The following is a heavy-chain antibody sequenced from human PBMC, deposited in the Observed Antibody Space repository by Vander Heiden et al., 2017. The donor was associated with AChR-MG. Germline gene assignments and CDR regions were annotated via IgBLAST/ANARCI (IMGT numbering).Heavy chain of an antibody. J-gene: IGHJ6*03. V-gene: IGHV3-15*01. D-gene: IGHD3-9*01. CDR3: TTTPLRYELTSRWLRYYYYYMDV. CDR1: GFTFSNAW. Sequence: EVQLVESGGGLVKPGGSLRLSCAASGFTFSNAWMSWVRQAPGKGLEWVGRIKSKTDGGTTDYAAPVKGRFTISRDDSKNTLYLQMNSLKTEDTAVYYCTTTPLRYELTSRWLRYYYYYMDVWGKGTTVTVSS. CDR2: IKSKTDGGTT.